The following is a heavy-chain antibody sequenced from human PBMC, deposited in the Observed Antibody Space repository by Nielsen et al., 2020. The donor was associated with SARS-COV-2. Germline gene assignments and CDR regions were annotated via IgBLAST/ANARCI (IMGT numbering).Heavy chain of an antibody. D-gene: IGHD3-22*01. CDR3: ARALAGYFMYYYYYYMDV. CDR2: ISSSSSTI. Sequence: GGSLRLSCAASGFTFSSYSMNWVRQAPGKGLEWVSYISSSSSTIYYADSVKGRFTISRDNAKNSLYLQMNSLRAEDTAVYYCARALAGYFMYYYYYYMDVWGKGTTVTVSS. J-gene: IGHJ6*03. V-gene: IGHV3-48*04. CDR1: GFTFSSYS.